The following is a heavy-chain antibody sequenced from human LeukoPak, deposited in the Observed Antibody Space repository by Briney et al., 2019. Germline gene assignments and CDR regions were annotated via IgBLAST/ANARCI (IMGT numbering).Heavy chain of an antibody. V-gene: IGHV3-30*04. D-gene: IGHD6-19*01. J-gene: IGHJ4*02. Sequence: PGRSLRLSCAASGFTFSSYAMHWVRQAPGKGLEWVAVISYDGSNKYYADSVKGRFTISRDNSKNTLYLQMNSLRSEDTAVYYCARVPLANSGWYLPLDYWGQGTLVTVSS. CDR2: ISYDGSNK. CDR3: ARVPLANSGWYLPLDY. CDR1: GFTFSSYA.